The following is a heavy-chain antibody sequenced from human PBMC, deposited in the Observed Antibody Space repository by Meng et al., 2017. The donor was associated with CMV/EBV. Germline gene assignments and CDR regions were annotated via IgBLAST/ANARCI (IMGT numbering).Heavy chain of an antibody. Sequence: GSLRLSCTVSGGSISSYYRSWIRQPPGKGLEWIGYIYYSGSTNYNPSLKSRVTISVDTSKNQFSLKLSSVTAADTAVYYCARGADIVVVPAAIRPIGYYYGMDVWGQGTTVTVSS. V-gene: IGHV4-59*01. CDR2: IYYSGST. D-gene: IGHD2-2*02. CDR3: ARGADIVVVPAAIRPIGYYYGMDV. CDR1: GGSISSYY. J-gene: IGHJ6*02.